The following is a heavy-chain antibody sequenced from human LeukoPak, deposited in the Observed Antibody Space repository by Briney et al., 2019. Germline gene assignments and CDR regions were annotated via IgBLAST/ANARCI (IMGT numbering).Heavy chain of an antibody. D-gene: IGHD3-10*01. Sequence: PGGSLRLSCAASGFTFSSYSMNWVRQAPGKGLEWVSSISSSSSYIYYADSVKGRFTISRDNSKNTLYLQMNSLRAEDTAVYYCATSSGNYYYYYMGVWGKGTTVTISS. CDR2: ISSSSSYI. V-gene: IGHV3-21*01. CDR3: ATSSGNYYYYYMGV. J-gene: IGHJ6*03. CDR1: GFTFSSYS.